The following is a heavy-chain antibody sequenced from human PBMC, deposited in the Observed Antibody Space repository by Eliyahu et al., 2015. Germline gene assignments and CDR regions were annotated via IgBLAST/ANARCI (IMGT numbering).Heavy chain of an antibody. V-gene: IGHV4-59*01. D-gene: IGHD4-23*01. Sequence: QVRLQESGPGRVKPSETLSLTCTVSGDSINDYYWTWIRQXPRGLEYIGYMYFSGCPNYNPSLKGRVTMSLDTSKNHFFLKLTAVTAADTAVYYCARVPLTYGGSTRGYFDYWGQGALVTVSS. CDR3: ARVPLTYGGSTRGYFDY. CDR2: MYFSGCP. J-gene: IGHJ4*02. CDR1: GDSINDYY.